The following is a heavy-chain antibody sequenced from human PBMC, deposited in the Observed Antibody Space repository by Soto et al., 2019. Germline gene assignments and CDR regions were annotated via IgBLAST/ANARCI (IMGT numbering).Heavy chain of an antibody. D-gene: IGHD3-10*01. J-gene: IGHJ6*03. CDR3: ARRFTESATYYYYYMDV. V-gene: IGHV5-10-1*01. CDR1: GYSFTSYW. Sequence: PGESLKISCKGSGYSFTSYWISWVRQMPGKGLEWMGRIDPSDSYTNYSPSFQGHVTISADKSISTAYLQWSRLKASDTAMYYSARRFTESATYYYYYMDVWGKGTTVTVSS. CDR2: IDPSDSYT.